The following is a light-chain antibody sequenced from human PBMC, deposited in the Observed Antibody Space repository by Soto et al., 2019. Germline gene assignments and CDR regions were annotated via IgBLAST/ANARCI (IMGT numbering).Light chain of an antibody. J-gene: IGKJ1*01. Sequence: IVMNLSAGTISLSKEERATXSCRASQIFSSISLAWYQQKPFQAPRLLIYGASSRATGIPDRFDGGGSGTDFTLSISRHEDEGFAVYYWQQYFKSGSFGQRTKV. V-gene: IGKV3-20*01. CDR1: QIFSSIS. CDR2: GAS. CDR3: QQYFKSGS.